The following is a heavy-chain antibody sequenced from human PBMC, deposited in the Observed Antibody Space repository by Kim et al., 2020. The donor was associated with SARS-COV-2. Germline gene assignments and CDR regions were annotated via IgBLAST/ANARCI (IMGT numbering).Heavy chain of an antibody. Sequence: SETLSLTCTVSGGSLSSSSYYWGWIRQPPGKGLEWIGSAYYIGNTYYNPSLKSRVTISVDTSKNQFSLKLGSVTAADTAVYYCARHQGYSSCWYVAFFYYDMDVWGQGTTVTVSS. CDR2: AYYIGNT. CDR1: GGSLSSSSYY. D-gene: IGHD6-19*01. V-gene: IGHV4-39*01. J-gene: IGHJ6*02. CDR3: ARHQGYSSCWYVAFFYYDMDV.